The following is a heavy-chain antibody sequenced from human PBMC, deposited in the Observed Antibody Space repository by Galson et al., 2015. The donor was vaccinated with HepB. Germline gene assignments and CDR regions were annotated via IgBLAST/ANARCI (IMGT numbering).Heavy chain of an antibody. D-gene: IGHD3-9*01. CDR1: GFTFSSYG. CDR3: AKTCILTGYYCREDY. J-gene: IGHJ4*02. Sequence: SLRLSCAASGFTFSSYGMHWVRQAPGKGLEWVAVISYDGSNKYYADSVKGRFTISRDNSKNTLYLQMNSLRAEDTAVYYCAKTCILTGYYCREDYWGQGTLVTVSS. V-gene: IGHV3-30*18. CDR2: ISYDGSNK.